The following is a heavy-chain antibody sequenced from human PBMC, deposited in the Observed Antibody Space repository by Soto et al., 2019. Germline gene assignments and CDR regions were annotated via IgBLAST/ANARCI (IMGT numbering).Heavy chain of an antibody. CDR2: ISYDGSNK. D-gene: IGHD2-15*01. CDR1: GFTFSSYA. CDR3: ARESPGYFDY. Sequence: PGGSLRLSCAASGFTFSSYAMHWVRQAPGRGLEWVAFISYDGSNKYCADSVKGRFTISRDNSKNTLYLQMSSLRAEDTAVYYCARESPGYFDYWGQGTLVTVSS. V-gene: IGHV3-30-3*01. J-gene: IGHJ4*02.